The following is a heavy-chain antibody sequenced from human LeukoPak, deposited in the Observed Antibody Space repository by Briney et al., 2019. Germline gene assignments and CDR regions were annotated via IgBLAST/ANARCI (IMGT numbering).Heavy chain of an antibody. J-gene: IGHJ6*02. CDR3: AREGSSSWSPYYYYGMDV. CDR2: IWNDGSNK. D-gene: IGHD6-13*01. CDR1: GFTFSSYG. V-gene: IGHV3-33*01. Sequence: PGGSLRLSCAASGFTFSSYGMHWVRQAPGKGLEWVVVIWNDGSNKYYADSVKGRFTISRDNSKNTLYLQMNSLRAEDTAVYYCAREGSSSWSPYYYYGMDVWGQGTTVTVSS.